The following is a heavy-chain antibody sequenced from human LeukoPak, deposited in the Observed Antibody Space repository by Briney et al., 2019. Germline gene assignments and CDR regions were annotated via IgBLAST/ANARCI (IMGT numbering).Heavy chain of an antibody. CDR2: IYPGDSDT. CDR1: GYSFTSYW. D-gene: IGHD1-26*01. Sequence: GESLKISCKGSGYSFTSYWIGWMRQMPGKGLEWMGLIYPGDSDTRYSPSFQGQVTISADKSISTAYLQWSSLKASDTAMYYCARLIGELSDAFDIRGQGTMVTVSS. J-gene: IGHJ3*02. CDR3: ARLIGELSDAFDI. V-gene: IGHV5-51*01.